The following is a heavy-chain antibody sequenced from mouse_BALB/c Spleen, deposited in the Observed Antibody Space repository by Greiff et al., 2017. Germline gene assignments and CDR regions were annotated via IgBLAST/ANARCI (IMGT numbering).Heavy chain of an antibody. D-gene: IGHD2-14*01. J-gene: IGHJ1*01. V-gene: IGHV5-12-1*01. Sequence: EVKLMESGGGLVKPGGSLKLSCAASGFAFSSYDMSWVRQTPEKRLEWVAYISSGGGSTYYPDTVKGRFTISRDNAKNTLYLQMSSLKSEDTAMYYCARHVAYYRYDEGYWYFDVWGAGTTVTVSS. CDR3: ARHVAYYRYDEGYWYFDV. CDR1: GFAFSSYD. CDR2: ISSGGGST.